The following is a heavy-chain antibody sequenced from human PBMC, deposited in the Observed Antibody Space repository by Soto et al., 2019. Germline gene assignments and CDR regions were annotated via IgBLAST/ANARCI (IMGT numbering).Heavy chain of an antibody. J-gene: IGHJ4*02. CDR1: GFTFSDYY. CDR3: ANPIPKTGTTFGF. CDR2: ISSSSSYT. Sequence: GGSLRLSCAASGFTFSDYYMSWIRQAPGKGLEWVSYISSSSSYTNYADSVKGRFTISRDNSKDTLYLQINSLRAEDTAVYYCANPIPKTGTTFGFWGQGTLVTVSS. D-gene: IGHD1-1*01. V-gene: IGHV3-11*03.